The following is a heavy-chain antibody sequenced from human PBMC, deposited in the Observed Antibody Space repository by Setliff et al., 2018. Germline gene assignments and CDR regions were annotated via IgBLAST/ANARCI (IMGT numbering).Heavy chain of an antibody. CDR2: ITSSSSYI. V-gene: IGHV3-21*01. CDR1: GFTFSSYS. Sequence: GGSLRLSCVASGFTFSSYSMNWVRQAPGKGLEWVSSITSSSSYIYYADSLKGRFTISRDDAKNTLYLQMNSLRADDTAVYYCARAKGNDYSMDVWGKGTTVTVSS. CDR3: ARAKGNDYSMDV. J-gene: IGHJ6*03.